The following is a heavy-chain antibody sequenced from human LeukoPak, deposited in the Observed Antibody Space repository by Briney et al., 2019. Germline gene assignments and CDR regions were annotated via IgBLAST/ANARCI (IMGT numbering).Heavy chain of an antibody. V-gene: IGHV3-23*01. CDR2: ISNSGVST. Sequence: GGSLRLSCAASRFTFSSYAMNWVRQAPGKGLEWVSAISNSGVSTYYADSVKGRFTISTDNSKNTLYLQVDSLRAEDTAVYYCARMSSTEIYYFYYMDVWGKGTTVTVSS. CDR3: ARMSSTEIYYFYYMDV. CDR1: RFTFSSYA. D-gene: IGHD6-6*01. J-gene: IGHJ6*03.